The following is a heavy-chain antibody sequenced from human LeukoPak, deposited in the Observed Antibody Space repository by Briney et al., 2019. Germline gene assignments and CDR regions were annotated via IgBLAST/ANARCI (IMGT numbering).Heavy chain of an antibody. CDR3: ARDRGSVLRYFDWLLFDY. J-gene: IGHJ4*02. Sequence: GRSLRLSCAASGFTFDDYAMHWVRQAPGKGLEWVAVIWYDGSNKYYADSVKGRFTISRDNSKNTLYLQMNSLRAEDTAVYYCARDRGSVLRYFDWLLFDYWGQGTLVTVSS. V-gene: IGHV3-33*08. D-gene: IGHD3-9*01. CDR2: IWYDGSNK. CDR1: GFTFDDYA.